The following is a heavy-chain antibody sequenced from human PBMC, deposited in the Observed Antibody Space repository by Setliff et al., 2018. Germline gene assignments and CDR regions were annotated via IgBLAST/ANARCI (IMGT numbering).Heavy chain of an antibody. CDR2: INPDNGNR. V-gene: IGHV1-3*01. CDR3: TRDFLGATASFDI. J-gene: IGHJ3*02. CDR1: GFTLTSYP. Sequence: GASVTVSCTASGFTLTSYPIHWVRQAPGQRLEWMGWINPDNGNRKYSQRFQGRVTITRDTSASTVFLELSTLRSEDTAVYYCTRDFLGATASFDIWGQGTMVTVSS. D-gene: IGHD3-3*01.